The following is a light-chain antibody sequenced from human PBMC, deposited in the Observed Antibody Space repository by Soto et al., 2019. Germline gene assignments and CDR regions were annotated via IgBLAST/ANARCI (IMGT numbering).Light chain of an antibody. CDR3: PQTYSAPYS. V-gene: IGKV1-39*01. CDR2: AAS. CDR1: QSITNN. J-gene: IGKJ2*01. Sequence: DIQMTQSPSSLSASVGDRVTITCRASQSITNNLNWYQQKPGKAPKLLIYAASSLENGVPSSFSGNGSGTDFTLTISSLQPEDFATYYCPQTYSAPYSFGQGTKLEIK.